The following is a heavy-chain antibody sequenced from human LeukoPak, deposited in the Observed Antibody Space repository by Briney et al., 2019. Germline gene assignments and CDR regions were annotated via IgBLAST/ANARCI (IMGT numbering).Heavy chain of an antibody. CDR1: EFTFNNYA. Sequence: PGGSLRLSCAASEFTFNNYAMSWVRQAPGRGLEWVSTITSSGGGTYYADSVKGRFTISRDNSKSTLYLQMNGLTAEDTALYYCARRLVTAGITDFFDSWGQGTLVSVSS. CDR3: ARRLVTAGITDFFDS. D-gene: IGHD2-2*01. V-gene: IGHV3-23*01. CDR2: ITSSGGGT. J-gene: IGHJ4*02.